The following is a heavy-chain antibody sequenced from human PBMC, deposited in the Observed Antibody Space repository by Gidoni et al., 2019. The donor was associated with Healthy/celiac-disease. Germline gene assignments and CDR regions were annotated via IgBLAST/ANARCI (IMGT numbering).Heavy chain of an antibody. CDR3: ARDLTGVDDSSGARDY. Sequence: QVQLVQSGAEVKKPGASVKVSCKASGYTFTSYGISWVRQAPGQGLEWMGWISAYNGNTNYAQKLQGRVTMITDTSTSTAYMELRSLRSDDTAVYYCARDLTGVDDSSGARDYWGQGTLVTVSS. CDR1: GYTFTSYG. V-gene: IGHV1-18*01. J-gene: IGHJ4*02. CDR2: ISAYNGNT. D-gene: IGHD3-22*01.